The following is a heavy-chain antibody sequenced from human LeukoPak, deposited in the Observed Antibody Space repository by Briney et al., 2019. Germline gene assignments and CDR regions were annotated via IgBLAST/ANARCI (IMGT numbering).Heavy chain of an antibody. V-gene: IGHV4-39*02. D-gene: IGHD5-12*01. CDR2: VYYGRTT. CDR1: AGSFISSSHH. Sequence: SETLSLTCTVSAGSFISSSHHWGWIRQSPGKGLEWIWTVYYGRTTYYNPSLDGRVTISLDTSANHFSLQLNLVTAADTAVYYCVRHDGRGGATMGAFDSWGQGSLVTVSS. J-gene: IGHJ5*01. CDR3: VRHDGRGGATMGAFDS.